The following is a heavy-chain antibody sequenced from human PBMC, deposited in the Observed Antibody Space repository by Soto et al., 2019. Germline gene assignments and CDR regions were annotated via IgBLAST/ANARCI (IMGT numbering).Heavy chain of an antibody. D-gene: IGHD1-26*01. Sequence: LETLCLRWSVVGGSISSSGDYWCWIRQPPGKGLEWIGSIYYSGSTYYNPSLKSRVTISVDTSKNQFSLKLSSVTAADTAVYYCASHDRHSGSLTGYWGQGTLVTVSS. CDR1: GGSISSSGDY. J-gene: IGHJ1*01. CDR3: ASHDRHSGSLTGY. CDR2: IYYSGST. V-gene: IGHV4-39*01.